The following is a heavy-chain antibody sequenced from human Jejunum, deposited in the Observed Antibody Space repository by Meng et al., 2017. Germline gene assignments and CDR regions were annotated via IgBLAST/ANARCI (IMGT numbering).Heavy chain of an antibody. J-gene: IGHJ4*02. Sequence: EVQLVESGGGLVQPGGSLKPSCAASGFTFSSYWMHWVGKAPGKGLVWVSRVNSDGSTTSYADSVKGRFTISRDNAKNTLYLQMNSLRVEDTAVYYCVRASGSYYFDYWGQGTLVTVSS. V-gene: IGHV3-74*01. CDR1: GFTFSSYW. CDR3: VRASGSYYFDY. CDR2: VNSDGSTT. D-gene: IGHD1-26*01.